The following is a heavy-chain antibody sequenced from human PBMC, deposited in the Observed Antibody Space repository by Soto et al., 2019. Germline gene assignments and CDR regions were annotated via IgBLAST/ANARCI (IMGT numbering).Heavy chain of an antibody. V-gene: IGHV1-69*13. Sequence: SVKVSCKASGGTFSSYAISWVRQAPGQGLEWMGGIIPIFGTANYAQKFQGRVTITADESASTAYMELSSLRSEDTAVYYCAGQRLGYCSSTSCYEDGYWGQGTLVTVSS. CDR1: GGTFSSYA. J-gene: IGHJ4*02. CDR3: AGQRLGYCSSTSCYEDGY. D-gene: IGHD2-2*01. CDR2: IIPIFGTA.